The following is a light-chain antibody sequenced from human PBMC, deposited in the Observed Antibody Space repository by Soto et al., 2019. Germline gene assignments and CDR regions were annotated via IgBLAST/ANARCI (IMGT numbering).Light chain of an antibody. CDR1: QSVLYSSNNKNY. J-gene: IGKJ2*01. CDR3: QQCYAIPPT. V-gene: IGKV4-1*01. CDR2: WAS. Sequence: DIVMTQSPDSLAVSLGERATFNCKSSQSVLYSSNNKNYLAWYQQKPGQPPKLIISWASTRESGVPDRFSGSGSGTDFTLTISSLQAEDVAVYYCQQCYAIPPTFGQGTKLEIK.